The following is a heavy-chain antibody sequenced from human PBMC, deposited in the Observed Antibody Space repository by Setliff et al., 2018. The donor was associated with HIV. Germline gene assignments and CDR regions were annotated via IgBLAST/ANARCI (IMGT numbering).Heavy chain of an antibody. J-gene: IGHJ3*02. Sequence: GGSLRLSCAASGFTFTAHGMHWVRQAPDKGLEWVAFINYDENSEYYADSVKGRVTIPRDNFRNTVDLQMNNLRPEDTAVYYCAKDGDYRSGDYDAFDIWGQGTMVTVSS. CDR2: INYDENSE. V-gene: IGHV3-30*02. CDR1: GFTFTAHG. CDR3: AKDGDYRSGDYDAFDI. D-gene: IGHD6-25*01.